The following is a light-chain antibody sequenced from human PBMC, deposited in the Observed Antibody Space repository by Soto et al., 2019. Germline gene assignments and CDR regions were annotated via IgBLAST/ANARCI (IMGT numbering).Light chain of an antibody. CDR1: QSVSSSY. V-gene: IGKV3-20*01. CDR3: QQYDASHIT. Sequence: EIVLTQSPGTLSLSPGERATLSCRASQSVSSSYLAWYHQKPGQAPRLLIYATSSRATGIPDRFSGSGSGTDFTLTISRLEPEDCAVYYCQQYDASHITFGQGTRLEIK. J-gene: IGKJ5*01. CDR2: ATS.